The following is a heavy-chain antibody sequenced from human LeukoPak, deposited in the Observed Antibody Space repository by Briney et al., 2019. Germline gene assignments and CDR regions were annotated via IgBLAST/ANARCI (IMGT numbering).Heavy chain of an antibody. CDR2: IYYSGST. V-gene: IGHV4-39*07. D-gene: IGHD1-20*01. J-gene: IGHJ4*02. Sequence: PSETLSLTCTVSGGSISSSSYYWGWIRQPPGKGLEWIGSIYYSGSTYYNPSLKSRVTISVDTSKNQFSLNLSSVTAADTAVYYCARYNWNDGDFDYWGQGTLVTVSS. CDR1: GGSISSSSYY. CDR3: ARYNWNDGDFDY.